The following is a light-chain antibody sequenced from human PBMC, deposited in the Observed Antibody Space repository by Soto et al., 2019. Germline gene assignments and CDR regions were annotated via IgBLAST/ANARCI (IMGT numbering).Light chain of an antibody. CDR3: LQDYTYPYT. J-gene: IGKJ2*01. CDR1: QYIGIY. Sequence: IQMTQSPSSLSASVGDRVTITCRASQYIGIYLNWYQKKPGKAPKLLLYGASSLQSGVPSRFSGSGSGTDFTLTISSLQPEDFATYYCLQDYTYPYTFGQGTKLEIK. CDR2: GAS. V-gene: IGKV1-6*02.